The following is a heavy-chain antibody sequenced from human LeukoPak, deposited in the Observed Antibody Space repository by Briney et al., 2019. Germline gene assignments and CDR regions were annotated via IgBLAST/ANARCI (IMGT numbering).Heavy chain of an antibody. D-gene: IGHD6-13*01. J-gene: IGHJ5*02. CDR2: IYYSGST. V-gene: IGHV4-39*07. CDR1: GGSISSSSYY. Sequence: SETLSLTCTVSGGSISSSSYYWGWIRQPPGKGLEWIGSIYYSGSTYYNPSLKSRVTILVDTSRNQFSLKLSSVTAADTAVYYCARDPGYSRWFDPWGQGTLVTVSS. CDR3: ARDPGYSRWFDP.